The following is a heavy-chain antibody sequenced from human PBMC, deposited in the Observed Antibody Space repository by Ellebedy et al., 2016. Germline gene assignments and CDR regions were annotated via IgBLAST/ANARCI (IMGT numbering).Heavy chain of an antibody. CDR3: ARPSARFWGSDY. CDR1: GFTFSNYA. Sequence: GGSLRLSCVVSGFTFSNYAMHWVRQAPGKGLEWVSILSYNGTNKYYADSVKGRFTISRDNSKNKLYLHMNNVRPDDTALNYCARPSARFWGSDYWGQGTLVTVSS. J-gene: IGHJ4*02. D-gene: IGHD3-16*01. CDR2: LSYNGTNK. V-gene: IGHV3-30-3*02.